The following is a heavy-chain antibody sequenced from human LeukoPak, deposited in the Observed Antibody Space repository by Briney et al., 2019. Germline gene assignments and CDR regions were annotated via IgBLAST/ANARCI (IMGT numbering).Heavy chain of an antibody. CDR2: INPSGGST. CDR1: GYTFTSYY. CDR3: ARDPTTSTGADAFDI. D-gene: IGHD1-1*01. Sequence: ASVKVSCKASGYTFTSYYMHWVRQAPGQGLEWMGIINPSGGSTSYAQKFQGRVTMTRDMSTSTDYMELSSLRSGDTAVYYCARDPTTSTGADAFDIWGQGTMVTVSS. V-gene: IGHV1-46*01. J-gene: IGHJ3*02.